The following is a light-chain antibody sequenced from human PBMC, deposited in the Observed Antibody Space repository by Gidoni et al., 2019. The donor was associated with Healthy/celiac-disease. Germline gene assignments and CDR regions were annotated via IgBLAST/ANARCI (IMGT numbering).Light chain of an antibody. V-gene: IGKV1-39*01. J-gene: IGKJ2*02. CDR1: QSTSSY. CDR2: AAS. Sequence: DIQMTQSPSSLSASVGDRVTITCRASQSTSSYLNWDQQKPGKAPKLLIYAASSLQSGVPSRFSGSRSGTDFTLTISSLQPEDFATYYCQQSYSTPCTFGQGTKLEIK. CDR3: QQSYSTPCT.